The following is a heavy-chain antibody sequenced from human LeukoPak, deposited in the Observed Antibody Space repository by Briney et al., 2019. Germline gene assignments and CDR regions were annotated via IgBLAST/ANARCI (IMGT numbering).Heavy chain of an antibody. V-gene: IGHV4-39*07. J-gene: IGHJ6*03. CDR1: GGSISSSSYY. CDR3: ASRGIAALYYYYMDV. Sequence: SETLSLTCTVSGGSISSSSYYWGWIRQPPGKGLEWIGSIYYSGSTYYNPSLKSRVTISVDTSKNQFSLKLSSVTAADTAVYYCASRGIAALYYYYMDVWGKGTTVTVSS. CDR2: IYYSGST. D-gene: IGHD6-6*01.